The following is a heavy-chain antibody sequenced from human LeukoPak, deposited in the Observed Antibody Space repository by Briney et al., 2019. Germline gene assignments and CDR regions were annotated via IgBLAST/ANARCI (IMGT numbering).Heavy chain of an antibody. V-gene: IGHV3-7*03. CDR3: AGHNAYGDYLTWSLNF. J-gene: IGHJ4*02. CDR1: GFTFSSYW. D-gene: IGHD4-17*01. Sequence: GGSLRLSCAASGFTFSSYWMSWVRQAPGKGLEWVANIKQDGSEKYYVDSVKGRFTISRDNSKNTLYLQMNSLRAEDTAVYYCAGHNAYGDYLTWSLNFWGEGTLVTVSS. CDR2: IKQDGSEK.